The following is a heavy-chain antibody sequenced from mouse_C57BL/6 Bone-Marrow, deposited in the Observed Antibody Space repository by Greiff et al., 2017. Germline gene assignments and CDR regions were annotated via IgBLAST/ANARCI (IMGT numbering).Heavy chain of an antibody. V-gene: IGHV1-59*01. CDR3: ARCEDYAMDY. Sequence: QVQLQQSGAELVRPGTSVKLSCKASGYTFTSYWMHWVKQRPGQGLEWIGVIDPSDSYTNYNQKFKGKATLTVDTSSSTAYMQLCSLTSEDSAVYYCARCEDYAMDYWGQGTSVTVSS. CDR1: GYTFTSYW. J-gene: IGHJ4*01. CDR2: IDPSDSYT.